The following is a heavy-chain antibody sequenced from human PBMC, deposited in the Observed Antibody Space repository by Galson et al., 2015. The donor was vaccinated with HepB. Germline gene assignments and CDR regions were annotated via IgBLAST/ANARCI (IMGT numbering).Heavy chain of an antibody. CDR3: ARDLRPLEGGVVITPPHY. J-gene: IGHJ4*02. V-gene: IGHV3-23*01. Sequence: SLRLSCAASGFTFSNYAMSWVRQAPGKGLEWVSAISGIGGSTYYADSVKGRFTISRDNFKNTLYLQMNSLRADDTAVYYCARDLRPLEGGVVITPPHYWGQGTLVTVSS. CDR2: ISGIGGST. D-gene: IGHD3-3*01. CDR1: GFTFSNYA.